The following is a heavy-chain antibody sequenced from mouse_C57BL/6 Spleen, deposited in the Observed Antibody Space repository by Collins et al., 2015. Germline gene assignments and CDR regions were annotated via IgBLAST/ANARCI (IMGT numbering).Heavy chain of an antibody. Sequence: QVQLQQPGAELVKPGASVKLSCKASGYTFTSYWMHWVKQRPGQGLEWIGMIHPNSGSTNYNEKFKSKATLTVDKSPSTAYMQLSSLTSEDSAVYYCARGDYYGSSYNYWGQGTTLTVSS. J-gene: IGHJ2*01. CDR3: ARGDYYGSSYNY. V-gene: IGHV1-64*01. CDR1: GYTFTSYW. CDR2: IHPNSGST. D-gene: IGHD1-1*01.